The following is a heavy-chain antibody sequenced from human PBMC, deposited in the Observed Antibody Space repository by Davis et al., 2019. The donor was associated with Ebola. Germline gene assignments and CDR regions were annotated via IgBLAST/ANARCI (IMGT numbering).Heavy chain of an antibody. Sequence: GESLKISCEGSGFSFSDHFMSWIRKAPGKGLEWLSCSSRSGGTVYYADSVKGRFTISRDNAKNSLYLQMNSLRAEDTAIYYCARAGGSYYNFDYWGQGTLVTVSS. CDR1: GFSFSDHF. CDR2: SSRSGGTV. CDR3: ARAGGSYYNFDY. J-gene: IGHJ4*02. D-gene: IGHD1-26*01. V-gene: IGHV3-11*01.